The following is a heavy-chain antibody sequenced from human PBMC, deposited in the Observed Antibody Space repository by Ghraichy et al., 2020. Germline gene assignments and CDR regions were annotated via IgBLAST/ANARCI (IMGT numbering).Heavy chain of an antibody. D-gene: IGHD3-10*01. Sequence: SETLSLTCAVSGGSISSGGYSWSWIRQPPGKGLEWIGYIYHSGSTYYNPSLKSRVTISVDRSKNQFSLKLSSVTAADTAVYYCARGLLWFGEFLPKFDYWGQGTLVTVSS. J-gene: IGHJ4*02. CDR1: GGSISSGGYS. V-gene: IGHV4-30-2*01. CDR3: ARGLLWFGEFLPKFDY. CDR2: IYHSGST.